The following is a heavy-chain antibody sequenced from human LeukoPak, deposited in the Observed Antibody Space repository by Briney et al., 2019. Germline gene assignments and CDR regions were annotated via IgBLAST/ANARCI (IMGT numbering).Heavy chain of an antibody. D-gene: IGHD3-22*01. CDR2: ISGSGGST. V-gene: IGHV3-23*01. J-gene: IGHJ3*02. CDR3: AKNYDSSGYYYLAFDI. CDR1: GFTFSSYA. Sequence: GGSLRLSCAASGFTFSSYAMSWVRQAPGKGLEWVSAISGSGGSTYYADSVKGRLTISRDNSKNTLYLQMNSLRAEDTAVYYCAKNYDSSGYYYLAFDIWGQGTMVTVSS.